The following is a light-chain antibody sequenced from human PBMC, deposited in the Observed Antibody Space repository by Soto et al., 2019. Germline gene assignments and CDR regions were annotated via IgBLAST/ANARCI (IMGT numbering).Light chain of an antibody. CDR2: GVS. J-gene: IGKJ1*01. Sequence: EIVFTQSPSTVSLSPGKRATLSCRASQSVSSYLAWYQQKPGQAPRLLIYGVSTRATGIPARFSGSGSGTEFTLTISSLQSEDFAVYYCQQYNNWPWTFGQGTKVDI. V-gene: IGKV3-15*01. CDR3: QQYNNWPWT. CDR1: QSVSSY.